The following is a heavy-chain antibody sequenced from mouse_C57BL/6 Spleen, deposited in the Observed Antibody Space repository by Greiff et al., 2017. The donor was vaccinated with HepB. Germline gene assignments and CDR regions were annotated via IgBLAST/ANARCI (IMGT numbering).Heavy chain of an antibody. CDR3: ATYYDLAWFAY. CDR2: INPNNGGT. J-gene: IGHJ3*01. V-gene: IGHV1-26*01. CDR1: GYTFTDYY. D-gene: IGHD2-10*01. Sequence: EVQLQQSGPELVKPGASVKISCKASGYTFTDYYMNWVKQSHGKSLEWIGDINPNNGGTSYNQKFKGKATLTVDKSSSTAYMELRSLTSEDSAVYYCATYYDLAWFAYWGQGTLVTVSA.